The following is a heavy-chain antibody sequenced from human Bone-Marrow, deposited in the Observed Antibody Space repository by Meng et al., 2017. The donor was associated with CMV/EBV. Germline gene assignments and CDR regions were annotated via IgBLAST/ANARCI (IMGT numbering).Heavy chain of an antibody. V-gene: IGHV1-18*01. CDR1: GYVFTTYG. J-gene: IGHJ4*02. CDR3: ARSVEMATIFDY. CDR2: ISGYNGDT. D-gene: IGHD5-24*01. Sequence: ASVKVSCKASGYVFTTYGITWLRQAPGQRLECMGWISGYNGDTDYAQKLQGRFTMTRDTSTSTAYMELRSLRSDDTAVYYCARSVEMATIFDYWGQGTLVTVYS.